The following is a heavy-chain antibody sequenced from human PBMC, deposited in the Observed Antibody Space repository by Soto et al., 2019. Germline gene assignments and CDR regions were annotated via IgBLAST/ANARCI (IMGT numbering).Heavy chain of an antibody. Sequence: ASVKVSCKASGNTFTNYYIHWVRQAPGQGLEWMGTINPSGGHTTYAQKFLGRVTMTRDTSTSTLYMELTSLRSEDTAVYYCAKDGGSGWLFDYWGQGTLVTVSS. CDR2: INPSGGHT. J-gene: IGHJ4*02. CDR1: GNTFTNYY. D-gene: IGHD6-19*01. CDR3: AKDGGSGWLFDY. V-gene: IGHV1-46*01.